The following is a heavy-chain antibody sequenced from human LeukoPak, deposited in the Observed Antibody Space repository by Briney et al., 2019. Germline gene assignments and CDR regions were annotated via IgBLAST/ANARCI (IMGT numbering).Heavy chain of an antibody. CDR1: GYTFTGYY. D-gene: IGHD2-15*01. Sequence: ASVKVSCKASGYTFTGYYMHWVRQAPGQGLEWMGWINPKSGDTNYAQKFQGSVTMTRDTSISTAYMALSSLRSDGTAVYYCARRSSGGSCSDAFDIWGQGTMVTVSS. CDR3: ARRSSGGSCSDAFDI. J-gene: IGHJ3*02. CDR2: INPKSGDT. V-gene: IGHV1-2*02.